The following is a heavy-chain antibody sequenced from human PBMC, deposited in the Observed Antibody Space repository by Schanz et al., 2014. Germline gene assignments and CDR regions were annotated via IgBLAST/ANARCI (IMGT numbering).Heavy chain of an antibody. CDR3: AKLSSSGRLAGYFDY. D-gene: IGHD6-19*01. J-gene: IGHJ4*02. Sequence: QVQLVESGGGVVQPGRSLRLSCAASGFTFSSYGMHWVRQAPGKGLEWVAAMSYDGSIKYYADSVKGRFTMSRDNSKNTLYLQMNSLRAEDTAVYYCAKLSSSGRLAGYFDYWGQGALVTVSS. V-gene: IGHV3-33*06. CDR1: GFTFSSYG. CDR2: MSYDGSIK.